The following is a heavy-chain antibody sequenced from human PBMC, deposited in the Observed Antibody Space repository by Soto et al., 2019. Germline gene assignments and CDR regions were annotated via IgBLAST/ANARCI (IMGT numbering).Heavy chain of an antibody. J-gene: IGHJ4*02. D-gene: IGHD3-16*01. CDR3: TRNWGACFWRFDS. Sequence: SETLSLACTVSGGSIRRYYWSWIRQPAGKGLEGIGRIYTSGSTNYNPSLKSRVNLAVDTSKNQISLKLSSVTAADTALYYCTRNWGACFWRFDSWGQGTLDTVSS. CDR2: IYTSGST. V-gene: IGHV4-4*07. CDR1: GGSIRRYY.